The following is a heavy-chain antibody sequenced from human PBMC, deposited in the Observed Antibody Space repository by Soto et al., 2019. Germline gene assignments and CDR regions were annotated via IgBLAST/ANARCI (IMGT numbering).Heavy chain of an antibody. Sequence: TLSLTCTVSGGSISSGDYYWSWIRQPPGKGLEWIGYIYYSGSTYYNPSLKSRVTISVDTSKNQFSLKLSSVTAADTAVYYCARTSGEPEGNWFDPWGQGTLVTVSS. V-gene: IGHV4-30-4*01. CDR1: GGSISSGDYY. CDR3: ARTSGEPEGNWFDP. CDR2: IYYSGST. J-gene: IGHJ5*02. D-gene: IGHD3-10*01.